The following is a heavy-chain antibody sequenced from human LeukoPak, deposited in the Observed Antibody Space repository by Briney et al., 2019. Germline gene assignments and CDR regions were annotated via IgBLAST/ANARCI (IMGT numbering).Heavy chain of an antibody. Sequence: SGPALVKPTQTLTLTCTFSGFSLSTSGMCVSWIRQPPGKALEWLARIDWDDDKYYSTSLKTRLTISKDTSKNQVVLTMTNMDPVDTATYYCAQTTYYYDSSGYYQPRGFDYWGQGTLVTVSS. CDR3: AQTTYYYDSSGYYQPRGFDY. D-gene: IGHD3-22*01. J-gene: IGHJ4*02. CDR1: GFSLSTSGMC. CDR2: IDWDDDK. V-gene: IGHV2-70*11.